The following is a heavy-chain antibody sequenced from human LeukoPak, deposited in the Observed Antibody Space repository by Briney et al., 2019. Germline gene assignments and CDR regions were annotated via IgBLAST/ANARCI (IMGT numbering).Heavy chain of an antibody. V-gene: IGHV1-69*05. CDR1: GGTFSSYA. CDR3: ARDGEEYCSSTSCYAWNWFDP. D-gene: IGHD2-2*01. Sequence: CKASGGTFSSYAISWVRQAPGQGLEWMGGIIPIFGTANHAQKFQGRVTITTDESTSTAYMELSSLRSEDTAVYYCARDGEEYCSSTSCYAWNWFDPWGQGTLVTVSS. CDR2: IIPIFGTA. J-gene: IGHJ5*02.